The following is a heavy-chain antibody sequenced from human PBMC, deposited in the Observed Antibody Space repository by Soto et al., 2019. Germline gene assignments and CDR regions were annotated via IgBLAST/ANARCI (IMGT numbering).Heavy chain of an antibody. Sequence: QVQLVQSGTEVKKPGSSVKVSCKASGGTFRNYPINWVRQAPGQGLEWMGSIFPLTDIPDYAQNFQPRLTISADKSTSTAYMELSSLTSDDTAMYFWARGPLVVLNYFESWGQGTLVTVSS. CDR3: ARGPLVVLNYFES. J-gene: IGHJ4*02. V-gene: IGHV1-69*02. CDR1: GGTFRNYP. CDR2: IFPLTDIP.